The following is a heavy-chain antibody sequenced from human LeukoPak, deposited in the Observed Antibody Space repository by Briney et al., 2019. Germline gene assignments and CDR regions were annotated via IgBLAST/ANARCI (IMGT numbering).Heavy chain of an antibody. J-gene: IGHJ4*01. CDR3: ARENDGAFDY. D-gene: IGHD5-24*01. Sequence: SETLTLPCIVSGGSTIGYYWSWIRQPAGKGLEWIGRIYTSGSPNYTPSLKSRVTISVDKSKNQLSLQLSSVTAADTAVYYCARENDGAFDYWGRGTLVTVSS. V-gene: IGHV4-4*07. CDR2: IYTSGSP. CDR1: GGSTIGYY.